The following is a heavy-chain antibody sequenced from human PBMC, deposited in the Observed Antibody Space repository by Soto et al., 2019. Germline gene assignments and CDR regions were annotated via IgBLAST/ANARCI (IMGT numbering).Heavy chain of an antibody. CDR3: ARGHTSTSHPLYSDY. D-gene: IGHD6-13*01. Sequence: GESLKISCKGSGYSFSSYWIGWVRQVPGKGLEWMGIIYPGDSDTRYSPSFQGQVTISADTSISTAYLRWSSLKASDTAIYYCARGHTSTSHPLYSDYWGQGTLVTVSS. CDR1: GYSFSSYW. J-gene: IGHJ4*02. V-gene: IGHV5-51*01. CDR2: IYPGDSDT.